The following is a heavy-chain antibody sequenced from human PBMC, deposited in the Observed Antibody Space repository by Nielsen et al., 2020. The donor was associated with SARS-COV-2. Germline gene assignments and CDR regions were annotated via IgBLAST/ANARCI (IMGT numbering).Heavy chain of an antibody. D-gene: IGHD3-16*01. J-gene: IGHJ3*02. CDR3: ARGGRITFGGADDAFDI. CDR2: IYHSGRT. V-gene: IGHV4-30-2*01. Sequence: SETLSLTFAVSGGSISSGGYSWSWIRQPPGKGLEWIGYIYHSGRTYYNPSLKSRVTILVDRSKNQFSLKLSSVTAADTAVYYCARGGRITFGGADDAFDIWGQGTMVTVSS. CDR1: GGSISSGGYS.